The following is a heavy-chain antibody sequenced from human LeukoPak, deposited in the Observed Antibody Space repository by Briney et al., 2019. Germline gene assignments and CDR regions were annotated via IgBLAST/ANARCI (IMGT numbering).Heavy chain of an antibody. D-gene: IGHD2-2*01. CDR1: GYSFSSYW. Sequence: GESLQISSQGSGYSFSSYWIAWVRQMPGKGREWMGVIYPGDSDITYSPSFQGQVTISADKSVSTAYLHWSSLQASDTAIYYCARHLSSITSCPNYWGQGTLVTVSS. CDR3: ARHLSSITSCPNY. V-gene: IGHV5-51*01. J-gene: IGHJ4*02. CDR2: IYPGDSDI.